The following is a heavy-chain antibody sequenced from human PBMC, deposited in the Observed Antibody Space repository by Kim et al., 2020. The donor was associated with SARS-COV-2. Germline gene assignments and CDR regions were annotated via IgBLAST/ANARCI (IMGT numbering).Heavy chain of an antibody. J-gene: IGHJ6*02. CDR2: GAT. Sequence: GATNYAQKFQDRITLTRDTSISTGYMELTRLTSDDTAVYYCARDQGGLDVWGQGTTVTVSS. CDR3: ARDQGGLDV. V-gene: IGHV1-2*02.